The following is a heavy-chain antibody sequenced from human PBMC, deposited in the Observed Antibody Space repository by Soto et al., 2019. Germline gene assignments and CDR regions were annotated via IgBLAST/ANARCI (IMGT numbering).Heavy chain of an antibody. CDR2: IYYSGSI. V-gene: IGHV4-39*02. CDR3: AKGWGSSVYSPFDF. D-gene: IGHD6-19*01. J-gene: IGHJ4*02. CDR1: GDSIRSSKYY. Sequence: SETLSLTCNVSGDSIRSSKYYWGWIRQPPGKGLEWIGTIYYSGSIYYNPSLKSRVTISIDTSKNHFSLKLSSVTAADTAVYYCAKGWGSSVYSPFDFWGQGTLVTVSP.